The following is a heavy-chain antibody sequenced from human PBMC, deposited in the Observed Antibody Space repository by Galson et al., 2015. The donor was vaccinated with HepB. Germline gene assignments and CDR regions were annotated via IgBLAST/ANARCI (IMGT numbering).Heavy chain of an antibody. Sequence: SGAEVKKPGESLKISCKGSGYSFTSYWIGWVRQMPGKGLEWMGIIYPGDSDTRYSPSFQGRVTISADKSISTAYLQWSSLKASDTAMYYCARQECSGGSCYPLGGWGQGTLVTVSS. J-gene: IGHJ4*02. D-gene: IGHD2-15*01. V-gene: IGHV5-51*01. CDR2: IYPGDSDT. CDR1: GYSFTSYW. CDR3: ARQECSGGSCYPLGG.